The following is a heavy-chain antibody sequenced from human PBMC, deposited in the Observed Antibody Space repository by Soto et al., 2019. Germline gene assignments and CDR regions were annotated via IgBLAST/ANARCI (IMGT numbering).Heavy chain of an antibody. CDR2: ISATGGGT. Sequence: GGSLRLSCAASVFKFSDYAMIWVRQAPGKGLEWVSLISATGGGTYYADSVKGRFTISRDNSHNTLYLQVHSLTAEDPAVYYCAKDRRAGGNSAFYFDFWGQGAQVTVSS. V-gene: IGHV3-23*01. J-gene: IGHJ4*02. CDR1: VFKFSDYA. CDR3: AKDRRAGGNSAFYFDF. D-gene: IGHD3-16*01.